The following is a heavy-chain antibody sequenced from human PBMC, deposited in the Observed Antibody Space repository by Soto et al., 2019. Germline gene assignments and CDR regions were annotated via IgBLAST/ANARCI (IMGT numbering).Heavy chain of an antibody. CDR2: INHSGST. CDR3: ARGRPYSSSWYYNYYYGMDV. V-gene: IGHV4-34*01. D-gene: IGHD6-13*01. CDR1: GGSFSGYY. Sequence: SETLSLTCAVYGGSFSGYYWSWIRQPPGKGLEWIGEINHSGSTNYNPSLKSRVTISVDTSKNQFSLKLSSVTDADTAVYYCARGRPYSSSWYYNYYYGMDVWGQGTTVTVSS. J-gene: IGHJ6*02.